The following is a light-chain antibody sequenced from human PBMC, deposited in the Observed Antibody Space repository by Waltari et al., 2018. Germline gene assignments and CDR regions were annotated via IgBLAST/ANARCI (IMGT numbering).Light chain of an antibody. J-gene: IGLJ2*01. CDR1: TMGRKS. CDR3: LVWHSTSDHHGV. CDR2: YDS. Sequence: SYVVTQSPSVSVAPGETARITCGGDTMGRKSGHWYQQRPGQAPVLVISYDSARPSGIPERFSGSNSGNTATLTISWVEAEDEADYYCLVWHSTSDHHGVFGGGTKLTVL. V-gene: IGLV3-21*04.